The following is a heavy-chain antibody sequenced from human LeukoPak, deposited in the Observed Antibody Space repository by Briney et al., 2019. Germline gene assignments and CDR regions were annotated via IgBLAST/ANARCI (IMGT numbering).Heavy chain of an antibody. D-gene: IGHD2-21*01. J-gene: IGHJ4*02. V-gene: IGHV4-39*07. Sequence: PSETLSLTCTVSGGSISSSSYYWGWIRQPPGKGLEWIGSIYYSGSTYYNPSLKSRVTISVDTSKNQFSLKLSSVTAADTAVYYCARDDGHKGIDYWGQGTLVTVSS. CDR3: ARDDGHKGIDY. CDR1: GGSISSSSYY. CDR2: IYYSGST.